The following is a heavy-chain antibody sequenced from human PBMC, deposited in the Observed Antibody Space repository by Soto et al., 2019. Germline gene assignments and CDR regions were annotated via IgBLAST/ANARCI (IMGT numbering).Heavy chain of an antibody. J-gene: IGHJ4*02. CDR1: GFTLSSHS. Sequence: QVQLVESGGGAVQPGRSLTLSCAASGFTLSSHSMHWVRQAPGKGLEWVAVISYDGSIQYYAASVKGRFTISKDIPKNTLYVEMHRLRPEDTGVYYCARGPLQGRELLFDYWGQGTLVTVSS. CDR2: ISYDGSIQ. V-gene: IGHV3-30*04. D-gene: IGHD1-7*01. CDR3: ARGPLQGRELLFDY.